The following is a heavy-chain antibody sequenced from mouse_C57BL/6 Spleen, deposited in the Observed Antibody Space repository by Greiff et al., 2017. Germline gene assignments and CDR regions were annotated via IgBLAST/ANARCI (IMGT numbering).Heavy chain of an antibody. CDR3: AREGQLRPYFDY. Sequence: QVHVKQPGAELVKPGASVKLSCKASGYTFTSYWMHWVKQRPGQGLEWIGMIHPNSGSTNYNEKFKSKATLTVDKSSSTAYMQLSSLTSEDSAVYYCAREGQLRPYFDYWGQGTTLTVSS. CDR1: GYTFTSYW. D-gene: IGHD3-2*02. CDR2: IHPNSGST. J-gene: IGHJ2*01. V-gene: IGHV1-64*01.